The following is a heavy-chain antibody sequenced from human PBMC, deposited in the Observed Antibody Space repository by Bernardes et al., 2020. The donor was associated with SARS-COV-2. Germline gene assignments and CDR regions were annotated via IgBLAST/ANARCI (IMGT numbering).Heavy chain of an antibody. CDR1: AFTFTSHL. CDR3: AVELGSGGSYCDH. Sequence: VGSLSLSCIASAFTFTSHLMTWVRQVPGKGLVWVSRINSDGRSTCYADSVKGRFTISRDNAKNTLYLQMNSLRAEDTAVYYCAVELGSGGSYCDHWGQGTLVTVS. D-gene: IGHD2-15*01. CDR2: INSDGRST. V-gene: IGHV3-74*01. J-gene: IGHJ5*02.